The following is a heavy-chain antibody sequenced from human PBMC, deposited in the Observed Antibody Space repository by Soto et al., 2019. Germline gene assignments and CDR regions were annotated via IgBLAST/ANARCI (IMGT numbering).Heavy chain of an antibody. CDR3: ARDYYDFWSGYYTGY. CDR1: GFTFSSYG. J-gene: IGHJ4*02. Sequence: GGSLRLSCAASGFTFSSYGMHWVRQAPGKGLEWVAVISYDGSNKYYADSVKGRFTISRDNSKNTLYLQMNSLRAEDTAVYYCARDYYDFWSGYYTGYWGQGTLVTVSS. V-gene: IGHV3-30*03. CDR2: ISYDGSNK. D-gene: IGHD3-3*01.